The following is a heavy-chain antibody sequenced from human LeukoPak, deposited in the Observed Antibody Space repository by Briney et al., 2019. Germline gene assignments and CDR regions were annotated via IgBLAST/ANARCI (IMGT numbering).Heavy chain of an antibody. J-gene: IGHJ5*02. CDR1: GFTVSSNY. CDR3: AREVITVTTSAWFDP. Sequence: PGGSLRLSCAASGFTVSSNYMSWVRQAPGKGLEWVSVIYSGGSTYYADSVKGRFTISRDNSRNTLYLQMNSPRAEDTAVYYCAREVITVTTSAWFDPWGQGTLVTVSS. D-gene: IGHD4-17*01. CDR2: IYSGGST. V-gene: IGHV3-53*01.